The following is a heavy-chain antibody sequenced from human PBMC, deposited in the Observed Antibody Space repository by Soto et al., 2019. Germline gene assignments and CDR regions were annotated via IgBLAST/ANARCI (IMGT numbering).Heavy chain of an antibody. J-gene: IGHJ4*02. Sequence: GASVKVSCKASGYTFTSYAMHWVRQAPGQRLEWMGWINAGNGNTKYSQKFQGRVTITRDTSASTAYMELSSLRSEDTAVYYCARGPHSSGWSVDYWGQGTLVTVSS. CDR1: GYTFTSYA. CDR3: ARGPHSSGWSVDY. D-gene: IGHD6-19*01. V-gene: IGHV1-3*01. CDR2: INAGNGNT.